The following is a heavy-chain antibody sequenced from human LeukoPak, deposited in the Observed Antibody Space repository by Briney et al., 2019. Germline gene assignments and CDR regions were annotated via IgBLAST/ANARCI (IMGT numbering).Heavy chain of an antibody. V-gene: IGHV3-48*03. Sequence: GGSLRLSCAASGFTFSSYDLNCVRQAPGKGLEWISYLSSRETTIYYADSVKGRFTISRDNAKNSLYLQMNSLRAEDTALYYCTKAQRSIAAAGNDYWGQGTLVTVSS. J-gene: IGHJ4*02. CDR3: TKAQRSIAAAGNDY. D-gene: IGHD6-13*01. CDR1: GFTFSSYD. CDR2: LSSRETTI.